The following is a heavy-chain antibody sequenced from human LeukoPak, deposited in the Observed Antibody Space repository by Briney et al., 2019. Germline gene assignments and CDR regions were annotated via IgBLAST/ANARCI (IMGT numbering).Heavy chain of an antibody. Sequence: SETLSLTCTVSGGSISSYYWSWIRQPPGKGLEWIGYIYCSGSTNYNPSPKSRVAISVDTSKNQFSLKLSSVTAADTAVYYCARGASGSGTMAYWGQGTLVTVSS. V-gene: IGHV4-59*01. CDR3: ARGASGSGTMAY. D-gene: IGHD3-10*01. J-gene: IGHJ4*02. CDR2: IYCSGST. CDR1: GGSISSYY.